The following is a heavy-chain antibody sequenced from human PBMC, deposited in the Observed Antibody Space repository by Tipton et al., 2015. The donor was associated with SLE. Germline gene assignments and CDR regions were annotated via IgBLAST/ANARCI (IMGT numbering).Heavy chain of an antibody. CDR3: VRGGFGSGLDC. Sequence: SLRLSCAASGFTFSSHRVHWVRQAPGKGLVWVSQINVDGRGTTYADSVKGRFTLSRDNAKNAVYLQMNSLRAEDTAVYYCVRGGFGSGLDCWGQGTLVTVSP. V-gene: IGHV3-74*01. CDR2: INVDGRGT. J-gene: IGHJ4*02. D-gene: IGHD3-10*01. CDR1: GFTFSSHR.